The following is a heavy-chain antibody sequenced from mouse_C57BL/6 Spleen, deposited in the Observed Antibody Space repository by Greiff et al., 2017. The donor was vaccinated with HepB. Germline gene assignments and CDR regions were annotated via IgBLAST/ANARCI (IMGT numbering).Heavy chain of an antibody. CDR1: GYTFTDYY. J-gene: IGHJ4*01. CDR2: INPNNGGT. Sequence: EVQLQQSGPELVKPGASVKISCKASGYTFTDYYMNWVKQSHGKSLEWIGDINPNNGGTSYNQKFKGKATLTADKSSSTAYMELRSLTSEDSAVYYCARKEDYDYDDAMDYWGQGTSVTVSS. D-gene: IGHD2-4*01. V-gene: IGHV1-26*01. CDR3: ARKEDYDYDDAMDY.